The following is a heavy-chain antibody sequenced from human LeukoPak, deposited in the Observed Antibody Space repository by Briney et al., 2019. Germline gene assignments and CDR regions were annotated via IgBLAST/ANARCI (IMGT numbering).Heavy chain of an antibody. J-gene: IGHJ6*03. CDR1: GGSFRNDV. CDR2: IIPIFGTA. V-gene: IGHV1-69*06. CDR3: ARDGSGGYYYYMDV. Sequence: GASVKVSCKASGGSFRNDVISWVRQAPGQGLEWMGGIIPIFGTANYAQKFQGRVTITADKSTSTAYMELSSLRSEDTAVYYCARDGSGGYYYYMDVWGKGTTVTVSS. D-gene: IGHD3-16*01.